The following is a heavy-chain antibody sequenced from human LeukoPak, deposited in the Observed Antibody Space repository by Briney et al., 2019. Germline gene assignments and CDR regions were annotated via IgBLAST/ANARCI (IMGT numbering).Heavy chain of an antibody. D-gene: IGHD6-13*01. J-gene: IGHJ6*02. V-gene: IGHV3-23*01. CDR3: AKASSSWYPYYYYYGMDV. Sequence: GGSLRLSCAASGFTFSSYGMHWVRQAPGKGLEWVSAISGSGGSTYYAASVKGRFTISRDNSKNTLYLQMNSLSAEDTAVYYCAKASSSWYPYYYYYGMDVWGQGTTVTVS. CDR2: ISGSGGST. CDR1: GFTFSSYG.